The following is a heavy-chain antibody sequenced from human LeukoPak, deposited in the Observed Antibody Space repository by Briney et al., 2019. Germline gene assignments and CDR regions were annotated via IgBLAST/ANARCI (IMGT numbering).Heavy chain of an antibody. D-gene: IGHD3-10*01. Sequence: SETLSLTCAVYGGSLSGYYWSWIRQPPGKGLEWIGEINHSGSTNYNPFLKSRVTISVDTSKNQFSLKLSSVTAADTAVYYCARAGSPRSFDYWGQGTLVTVSS. CDR1: GGSLSGYY. J-gene: IGHJ4*02. CDR2: INHSGST. CDR3: ARAGSPRSFDY. V-gene: IGHV4-34*01.